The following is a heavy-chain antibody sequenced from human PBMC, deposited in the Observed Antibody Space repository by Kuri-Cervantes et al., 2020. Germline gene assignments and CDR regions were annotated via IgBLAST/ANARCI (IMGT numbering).Heavy chain of an antibody. V-gene: IGHV3-30*03. CDR3: AGDQKVRSRSFFVLRYGMDV. D-gene: IGHD2/OR15-2a*01. CDR2: ISYDGSNK. Sequence: GGSLRLSCAASGFTFSSYSMNWVRQAPGKGLEWVAVISYDGSNKYYADSVKGRFTISRDNSKNTLYLQMNSLRAEDTAVYYCAGDQKVRSRSFFVLRYGMDVWGQGTTVTVSS. CDR1: GFTFSSYS. J-gene: IGHJ6*02.